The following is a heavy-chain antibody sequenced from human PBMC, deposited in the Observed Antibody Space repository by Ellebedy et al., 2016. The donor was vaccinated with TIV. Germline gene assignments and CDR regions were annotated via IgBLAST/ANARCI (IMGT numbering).Heavy chain of an antibody. J-gene: IGHJ5*02. CDR1: GFTFITTA. Sequence: GESLKISCSASGFTFITTAMHWVRQAPGKGLEYISAISHDGDTTYYADSVKGRFTISRENSENTLYLQMSSLRADDTAVYYCVNGAGGAWGQGTQVTVSS. V-gene: IGHV3-64D*06. CDR2: ISHDGDTT. D-gene: IGHD3-10*01. CDR3: VNGAGGA.